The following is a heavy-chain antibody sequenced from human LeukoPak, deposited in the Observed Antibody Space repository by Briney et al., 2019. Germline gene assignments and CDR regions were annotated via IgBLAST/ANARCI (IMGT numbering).Heavy chain of an antibody. Sequence: GGSLRLSCAASGFTFSSYEMNWVRQAPGKGLEWVSYISSSGSTIYYADSVKGRFTISRDNAKNSLYLQMNSLRAEDTAVYYCARGGYFDWLFLFDYWGQGTLVTVSS. CDR1: GFTFSSYE. CDR3: ARGGYFDWLFLFDY. CDR2: ISSSGSTI. D-gene: IGHD3-9*01. J-gene: IGHJ4*02. V-gene: IGHV3-48*03.